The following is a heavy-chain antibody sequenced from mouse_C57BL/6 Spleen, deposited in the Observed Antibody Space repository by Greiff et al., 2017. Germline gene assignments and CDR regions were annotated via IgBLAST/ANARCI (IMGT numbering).Heavy chain of an antibody. Sequence: EVLLVESGPGLAKPSQTLSLTCSATGYSITSDYWHWIRKFPGNKLEYMGYISYSGSTYYNPSLKSGIAITRDTSKTQNYLQLNSVTTEDTATYYCARGDGDGWDFDVWGTGTTVTVSS. V-gene: IGHV3-8*01. CDR2: ISYSGST. CDR1: GYSITSDY. J-gene: IGHJ1*03. CDR3: ARGDGDGWDFDV. D-gene: IGHD3-3*01.